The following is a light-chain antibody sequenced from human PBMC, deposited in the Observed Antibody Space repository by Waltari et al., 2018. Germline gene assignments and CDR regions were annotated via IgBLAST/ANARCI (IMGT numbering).Light chain of an antibody. CDR3: SSYTGSNNSLV. Sequence: QSALTQPPSASGSPGQSVTISCPGTSSDVGAYNFVPWHQQHPGKAPKLMIYEVSKRPSGVPDRFSGSKSGNTASLIVSGLQAEDEADYYCSSYTGSNNSLVFGGGTKLTVL. CDR1: SSDVGAYNF. V-gene: IGLV2-8*01. J-gene: IGLJ3*02. CDR2: EVS.